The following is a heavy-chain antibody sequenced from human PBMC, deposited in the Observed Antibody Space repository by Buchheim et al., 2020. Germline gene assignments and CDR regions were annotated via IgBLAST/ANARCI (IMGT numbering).Heavy chain of an antibody. D-gene: IGHD4/OR15-4a*01. CDR2: INGAGSDT. CDR3: VKGSGANFPASRILDY. CDR1: GLTFSAFA. Sequence: EVQLLESGGGLVQPGGSLRLSCTASGLTFSAFAMTWVRQAPGKGLEWVSIINGAGSDTQYADSVKGRFTISRDNSKNTLDLQMNSLRAEDTAVYYCVKGSGANFPASRILDYWGQGSL. V-gene: IGHV3-23*01. J-gene: IGHJ4*02.